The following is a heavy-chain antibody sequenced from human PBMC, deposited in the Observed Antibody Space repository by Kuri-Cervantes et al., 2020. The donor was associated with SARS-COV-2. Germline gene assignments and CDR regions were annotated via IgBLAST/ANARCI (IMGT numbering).Heavy chain of an antibody. Sequence: GGSLRLSCAASGFTFSSYAMHWVRQAPGKGLEWVAVIRYDGSNKYYADSVKGRFTISRDNSKNTLYLQMNSLRAEDTAVYYCAKDRYDFWSGYYEGGPFDYWGQGTLVTVSS. CDR3: AKDRYDFWSGYYEGGPFDY. CDR1: GFTFSSYA. D-gene: IGHD3-3*01. V-gene: IGHV3-30*02. CDR2: IRYDGSNK. J-gene: IGHJ4*02.